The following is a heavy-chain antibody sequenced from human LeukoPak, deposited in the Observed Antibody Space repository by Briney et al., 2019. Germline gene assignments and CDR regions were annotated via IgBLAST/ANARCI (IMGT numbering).Heavy chain of an antibody. J-gene: IGHJ4*02. CDR1: GFIFSDYS. V-gene: IGHV3-48*04. CDR2: IGISSGRT. D-gene: IGHD1-14*01. CDR3: ARNQRRLDY. Sequence: PGGSLRLSCAASGFIFSDYSMNWVRQAPGKGPEWISYIGISSGRTMYADSVKGRFTISRDTAKKSLYLQMNSLRVEDTAVYYCARNQRRLDYWGQGTLVTVSS.